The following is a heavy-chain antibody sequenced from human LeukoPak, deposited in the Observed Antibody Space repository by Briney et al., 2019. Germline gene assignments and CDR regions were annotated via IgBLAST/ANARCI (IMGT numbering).Heavy chain of an antibody. CDR2: INPNSGGT. CDR1: GYTFTGYY. Sequence: ASVKVSCKASGYTFTGYYMYWVRQAPGQGLEWMGWINPNSGGTNYAQKFQGRVTMTRDTSISTAYMELSRLRSDDTAVYYCARERVSYNWFDPWGQGTLVTVSS. J-gene: IGHJ5*02. V-gene: IGHV1-2*02. CDR3: ARERVSYNWFDP. D-gene: IGHD5/OR15-5a*01.